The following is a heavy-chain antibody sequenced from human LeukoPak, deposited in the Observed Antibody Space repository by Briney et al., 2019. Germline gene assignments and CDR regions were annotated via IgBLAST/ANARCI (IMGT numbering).Heavy chain of an antibody. CDR1: GGTFSSYG. CDR2: IIPILGIA. V-gene: IGHV1-69*04. D-gene: IGHD4-23*01. CDR3: ARDEDQGGNSENY. J-gene: IGHJ4*02. Sequence: SVKVSCKASGGTFSSYGISWVRQAPGQGLEWMGRIIPILGIANYAQKFQGRVTITADKSTSTVYMELSRLRSEDTAVYYCARDEDQGGNSENYWGQGTLVTVSS.